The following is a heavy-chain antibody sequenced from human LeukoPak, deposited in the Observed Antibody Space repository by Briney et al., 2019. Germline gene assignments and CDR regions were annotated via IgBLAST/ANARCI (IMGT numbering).Heavy chain of an antibody. V-gene: IGHV1-18*01. CDR2: ISGYNGNT. CDR1: GYSFRSYG. J-gene: IGHJ5*02. Sequence: ASVKVSCKGSGYSFRSYGTNWVRQAPGQGLEWMGWISGYNGNTNYAQMVQGRVTMTTDTSTSTAYMELRSLRSDDTAMYYCARDVGDIVTIPAAITVPWGQGTLVTVSS. CDR3: ARDVGDIVTIPAAITVP. D-gene: IGHD2-2*01.